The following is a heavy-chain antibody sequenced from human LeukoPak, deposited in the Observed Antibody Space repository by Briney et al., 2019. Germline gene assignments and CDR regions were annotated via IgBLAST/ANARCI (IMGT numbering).Heavy chain of an antibody. CDR3: ARDRGYSSSWYNFDY. J-gene: IGHJ4*02. CDR2: ISSSSSTI. CDR1: GFTFSSYW. D-gene: IGHD6-13*01. Sequence: GGSLRLSCAASGFTFSSYWMSWVRQAPGKGLEWVSCISSSSSTIYYADSVKGRFTISRDNAKNSLYLQMNSLRAEDTAVYYCARDRGYSSSWYNFDYWGQGTLVTVSS. V-gene: IGHV3-48*01.